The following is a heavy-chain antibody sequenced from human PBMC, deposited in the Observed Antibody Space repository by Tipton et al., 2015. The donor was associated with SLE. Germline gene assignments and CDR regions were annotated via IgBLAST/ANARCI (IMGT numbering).Heavy chain of an antibody. Sequence: LRLSCTVSGGSISSTTYYWGWIRQPPGKGLEWIGSIYYSGITYYNPSLKSRVTISVDTSKNQFSLKLSSVTAADTAVYYCARQEARHYYYYYMDVWGKGTTVTVSS. D-gene: IGHD6-6*01. V-gene: IGHV4-39*01. J-gene: IGHJ6*03. CDR2: IYYSGIT. CDR3: ARQEARHYYYYYMDV. CDR1: GGSISSTTYY.